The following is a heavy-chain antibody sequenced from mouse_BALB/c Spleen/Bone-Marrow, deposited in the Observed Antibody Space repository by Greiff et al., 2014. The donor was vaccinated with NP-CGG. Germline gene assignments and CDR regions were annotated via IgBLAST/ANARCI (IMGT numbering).Heavy chain of an antibody. CDR3: TCFYYDYDGLGWFAY. CDR2: IYPGNSDT. V-gene: IGHV1-5*01. Sequence: DVQLQESGTVLARPGASVKMSCKASGYTFINYWMHWVKQRPGQGLEWIGAIYPGNSDTSYNQKFKAKAKLTAVTSTSTAYMELSSLTNEDSAVYYCTCFYYDYDGLGWFAYWAKGLWSLSLQ. J-gene: IGHJ3*01. CDR1: GYTFINYW. D-gene: IGHD2-4*01.